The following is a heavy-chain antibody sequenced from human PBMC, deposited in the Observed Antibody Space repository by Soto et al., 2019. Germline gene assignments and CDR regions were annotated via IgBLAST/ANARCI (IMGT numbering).Heavy chain of an antibody. J-gene: IGHJ4*02. V-gene: IGHV1-69*04. CDR3: ARDKVGGSARLLYYFDY. CDR2: IIPILGIA. Sequence: SVKVSCKASGGTFSSYTISWVRQAPGQGLEWMGRIIPILGIANYAQKFQGRVTITADKSTSTAYMELSSLRSEDTAVYYCARDKVGGSARLLYYFDYWGQGTLVTVSS. CDR1: GGTFSSYT. D-gene: IGHD2-21*01.